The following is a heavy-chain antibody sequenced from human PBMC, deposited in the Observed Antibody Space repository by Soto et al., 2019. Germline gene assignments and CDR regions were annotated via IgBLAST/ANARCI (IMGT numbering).Heavy chain of an antibody. V-gene: IGHV3-7*01. Sequence: GGSLRLSCAASGFTFSSYWMSWVRQAPGKGLEWVANIKQDGSEKYYVDSVKGRFTISRDNAKNSLYLQMNSLRAEDTAVYYCARDGYSSSAVIAAAGTEFDYWGQGTLVTVSS. CDR2: IKQDGSEK. J-gene: IGHJ4*02. D-gene: IGHD6-13*01. CDR1: GFTFSSYW. CDR3: ARDGYSSSAVIAAAGTEFDY.